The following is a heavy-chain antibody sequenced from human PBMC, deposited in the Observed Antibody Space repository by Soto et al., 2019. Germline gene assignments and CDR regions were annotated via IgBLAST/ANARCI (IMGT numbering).Heavy chain of an antibody. J-gene: IGHJ4*02. CDR1: GGSFSGYY. Sequence: SETLSLTCAVYGGSFSGYYWSWIRQPPGKGLEWIGEINHSGSTNYNPSLKSRVSISVDTSKNQFSLKLSSVTAADTAVYYCASHSSSWYYFDYWGQGTLVTVSS. CDR2: INHSGST. D-gene: IGHD6-13*01. V-gene: IGHV4-34*01. CDR3: ASHSSSWYYFDY.